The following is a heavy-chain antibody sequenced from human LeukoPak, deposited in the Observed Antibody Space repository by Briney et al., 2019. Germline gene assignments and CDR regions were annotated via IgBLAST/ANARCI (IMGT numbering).Heavy chain of an antibody. CDR1: GGSISSGSYY. CDR2: IYTSGST. CDR3: ARARGYSGYDLFDY. V-gene: IGHV4-61*02. Sequence: SETLSPTCTVSGGSISSGSYYWSWIRQPAGKGLEWIGRIYTSGSTNYNPSLKSRVTISVDTSKNQFSLKLSSVTAADTAVYYCARARGYSGYDLFDYWGQGTLVTVSS. J-gene: IGHJ4*02. D-gene: IGHD5-12*01.